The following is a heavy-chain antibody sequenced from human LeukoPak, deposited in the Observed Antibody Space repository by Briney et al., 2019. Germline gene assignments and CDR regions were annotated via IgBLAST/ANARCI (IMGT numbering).Heavy chain of an antibody. V-gene: IGHV3-48*04. J-gene: IGHJ3*02. CDR3: ARGLWFGQLGTFDI. D-gene: IGHD3-10*01. CDR1: GFTFSSYS. Sequence: GGSLRLSCAASGFTFSSYSMNWVRQAPGKGLEWVSYIGSTSHIIYYADSVKGRFTISRDNAKNSLYLQMNSLRAEDTAVYHCARGLWFGQLGTFDIWSQGTMVTVSS. CDR2: IGSTSHII.